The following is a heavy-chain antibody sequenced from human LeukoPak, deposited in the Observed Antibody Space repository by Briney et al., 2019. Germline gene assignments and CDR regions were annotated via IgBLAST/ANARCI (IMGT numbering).Heavy chain of an antibody. J-gene: IGHJ3*02. CDR2: INHSGST. D-gene: IGHD3-3*01. CDR3: ARATTNYDFWSGDAFDI. CDR1: GGSFSAYY. Sequence: SETLSLTCAVYGGSFSAYYWSWIRQPPGKGLEWIGEINHSGSTNYNPSLKSRVTISVDTSKNQFSLKLSSVTAADTAVYYCARATTNYDFWSGDAFDIWGQGTMVTVSS. V-gene: IGHV4-34*01.